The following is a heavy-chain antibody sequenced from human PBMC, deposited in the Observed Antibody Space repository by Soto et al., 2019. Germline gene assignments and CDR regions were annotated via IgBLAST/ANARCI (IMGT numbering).Heavy chain of an antibody. D-gene: IGHD5-18*01. V-gene: IGHV4-30-2*01. Sequence: QLQLQESGSGLVKPSQTLSLTCAVSGGSISSGPYCWSWVRQPPGKGLEWIGYFYQSGSTNYNPSLKSRVTISVDRSKNQFSLKLSSVTAADTAVYYCARVHNTGYHSDYWGQGTLVTVSS. CDR3: ARVHNTGYHSDY. J-gene: IGHJ4*02. CDR2: FYQSGST. CDR1: GGSISSGPYC.